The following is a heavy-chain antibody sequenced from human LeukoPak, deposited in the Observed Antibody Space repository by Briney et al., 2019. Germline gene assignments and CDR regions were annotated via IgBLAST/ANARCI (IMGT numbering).Heavy chain of an antibody. Sequence: SETLSLTCTVSGNSISSYYWSWIRQPAGKGLEWIGRIYTSGSTNYNPSLKSRVTISVDTSKNQFSLKVNSVTAADTAMYYCARHPFSDGFDIWGQGTMVTVSS. V-gene: IGHV4-4*07. CDR3: ARHPFSDGFDI. CDR2: IYTSGST. CDR1: GNSISSYY. J-gene: IGHJ3*02.